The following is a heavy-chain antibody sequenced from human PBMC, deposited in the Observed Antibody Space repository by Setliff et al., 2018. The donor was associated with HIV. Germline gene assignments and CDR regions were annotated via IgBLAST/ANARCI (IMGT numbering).Heavy chain of an antibody. J-gene: IGHJ4*02. CDR3: ARRLRSGGYYFDY. V-gene: IGHV4-34*01. D-gene: IGHD6-25*01. CDR1: GGSFSGYY. CDR2: IDHRGRP. Sequence: PSETLSLTCAVYGGSFSGYYWSWIRQPPGKGLEWIGEIDHRGRPKYNPSLNSRVTMSVDKSENQFSLKLSSVTAADTAVYYCARRLRSGGYYFDYWGQGILVTVSS.